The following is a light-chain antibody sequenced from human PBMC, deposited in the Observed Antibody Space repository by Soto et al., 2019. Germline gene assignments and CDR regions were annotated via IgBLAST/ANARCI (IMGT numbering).Light chain of an antibody. Sequence: EMVFTQSPGTLSLSPLEIAAPAVMGSQSVTKNNLNWYQQKPGQAPRLLIYGASIRATGIPDRFSGSGSETDFTLTISRLEPEDFALYYCQQYGSSAPITFGQGTRLEI. J-gene: IGKJ5*01. CDR2: GAS. CDR1: QSVTKNN. CDR3: QQYGSSAPIT. V-gene: IGKV3-20*01.